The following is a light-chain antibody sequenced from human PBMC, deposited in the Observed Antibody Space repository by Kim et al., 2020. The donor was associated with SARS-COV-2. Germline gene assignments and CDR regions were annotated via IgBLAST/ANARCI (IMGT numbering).Light chain of an antibody. Sequence: EIVLTQSPATVSLSPGERATLSCGASQSVRSSHLAWYQQKPGLAPRLLIFDASRRATGIPDRFSGSGSGTDFTLTISRLETEDLAVYYCQQYGTSPITFGQGTRLEIK. J-gene: IGKJ5*01. CDR1: QSVRSSH. CDR3: QQYGTSPIT. CDR2: DAS. V-gene: IGKV3D-20*01.